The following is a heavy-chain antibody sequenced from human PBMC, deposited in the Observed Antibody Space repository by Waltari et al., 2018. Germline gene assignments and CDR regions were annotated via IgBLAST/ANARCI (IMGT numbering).Heavy chain of an antibody. CDR1: RDSVSKHD. J-gene: IGHJ6*04. CDR3: VRDQEGAYMDV. V-gene: IGHV1-18*01. CDR2: VSGHDGRA. Sequence: QIHLEQSESEVKKTGASVRVSCQVSRDSVSKHDFSWVRQAPGQGLEWMGWVSGHDGRAEYAEKFEDRVKVTTDPSTDTVEMEWKRLTVVDTAIYYCVRDQEGAYMDVWGKGSTVIVSS. D-gene: IGHD3-16*01.